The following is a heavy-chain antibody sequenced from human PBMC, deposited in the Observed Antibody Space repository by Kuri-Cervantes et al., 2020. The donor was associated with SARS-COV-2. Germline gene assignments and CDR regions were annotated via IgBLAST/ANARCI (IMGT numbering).Heavy chain of an antibody. V-gene: IGHV3-30*04. CDR3: ARDREITIFGVVTFNWFDP. CDR1: GFTFSSYA. Sequence: GESLKISCAASGFTFSSYAMHWVRQAPGKGLEWVAVISYDGSNKYYADSVKGRSTISRDNSKNTLYLQMNSLRAEDTAVYYCARDREITIFGVVTFNWFDPWGQGTLVTVSS. CDR2: ISYDGSNK. J-gene: IGHJ5*02. D-gene: IGHD3-3*01.